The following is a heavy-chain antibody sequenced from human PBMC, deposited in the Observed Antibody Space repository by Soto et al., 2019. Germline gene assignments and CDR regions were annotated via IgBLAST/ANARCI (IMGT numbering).Heavy chain of an antibody. CDR3: ASAIQRGELSLNAFDI. J-gene: IGHJ3*02. CDR1: GGTFSSYA. V-gene: IGHV1-69*13. Sequence: SVKVSCKASGGTFSSYAISWVRQAPGQGLEWMGGIIPIFGTANYAQKFQGRVTITADESTSTAYMELSSLRSEDTAVYYCASAIQRGELSLNAFDIWGQGTMVTVSS. D-gene: IGHD3-16*02. CDR2: IIPIFGTA.